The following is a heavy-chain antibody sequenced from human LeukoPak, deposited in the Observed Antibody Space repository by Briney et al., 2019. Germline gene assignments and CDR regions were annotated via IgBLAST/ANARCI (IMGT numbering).Heavy chain of an antibody. CDR1: GFTFSTYG. CDR2: IRYDGSNK. Sequence: GGSLRLSCAASGFTFSTYGMHWVRQAPGKGLEWVAFIRYDGSNKYYADSVKGRFTISRDHSKNTLYLQMNSLSAEDTAVYYCAKVSSGYSYGYDAFDIWGQGTMVTVSS. V-gene: IGHV3-30*02. CDR3: AKVSSGYSYGYDAFDI. J-gene: IGHJ3*02. D-gene: IGHD5-18*01.